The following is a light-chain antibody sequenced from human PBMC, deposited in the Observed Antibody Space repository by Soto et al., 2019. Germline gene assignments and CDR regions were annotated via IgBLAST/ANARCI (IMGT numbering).Light chain of an antibody. J-gene: IGKJ4*01. CDR2: GAS. CDR1: QSISSNY. Sequence: EIVLTQSPGTLSLSPGERATLSCRASQSISSNYLAWYQQKPGQAPRLLIYGASSRATGITDRFSGSGSGTDFTLTISRLEPEDFAVYYCQQYGTSVTLGGGTKVDIK. CDR3: QQYGTSVT. V-gene: IGKV3-20*01.